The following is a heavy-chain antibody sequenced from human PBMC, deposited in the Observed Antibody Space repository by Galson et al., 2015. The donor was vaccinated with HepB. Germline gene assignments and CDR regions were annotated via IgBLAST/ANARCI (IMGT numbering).Heavy chain of an antibody. Sequence: SLRLSCAASGFTFSSYAMHWVRQAPGKGLEWVAVISYDGSNKYYADSVKGRFTISRDNSKNTLYLQMNSLRAEDTAVYYCAREGAGMIVVVTPDYWGQGTLVTVSS. D-gene: IGHD3-22*01. V-gene: IGHV3-30*04. J-gene: IGHJ4*02. CDR2: ISYDGSNK. CDR3: AREGAGMIVVVTPDY. CDR1: GFTFSSYA.